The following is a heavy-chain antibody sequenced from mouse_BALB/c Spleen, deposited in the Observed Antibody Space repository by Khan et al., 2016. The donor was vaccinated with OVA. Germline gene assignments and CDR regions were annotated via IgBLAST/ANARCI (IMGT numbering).Heavy chain of an antibody. J-gene: IGHJ3*01. V-gene: IGHV2-2*02. CDR2: IWSGGST. Sequence: QVQLKQSGPGLVQPSQSLSITCTVSGFSLTTYGVHWVRQSPGKGLEWLGVIWSGGSTDYNAAFISRLSISKDDSKSQVFFKMNSLQANDTAIYYCARNYDYDEGLAYWGQGTLVTVSA. CDR1: GFSLTTYG. CDR3: ARNYDYDEGLAY. D-gene: IGHD2-4*01.